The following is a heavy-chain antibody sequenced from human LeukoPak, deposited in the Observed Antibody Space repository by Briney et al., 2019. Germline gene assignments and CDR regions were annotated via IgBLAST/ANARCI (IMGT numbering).Heavy chain of an antibody. Sequence: ASVKVSCKVSGYTFTDYYMHWVQQAPGKGLEWMGLVDPEDGETIYAEKFQGRVTITADTATDTAYMELSSLRSEDTAVYSCATVQDGWFAPWGQGTLVTVYS. J-gene: IGHJ5*02. CDR2: VDPEDGET. CDR1: GYTFTDYY. CDR3: ATVQDGWFAP. V-gene: IGHV1-69-2*01.